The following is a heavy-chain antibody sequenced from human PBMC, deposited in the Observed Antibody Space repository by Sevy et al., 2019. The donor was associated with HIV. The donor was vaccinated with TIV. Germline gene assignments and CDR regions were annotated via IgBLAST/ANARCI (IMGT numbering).Heavy chain of an antibody. Sequence: GGSLRLSCAASGFTFSDYAMHWVRQAPGKGLEWVAVISHAGFNQYYADSVKGRLTISRVSSKTTLYLEMHSLRAEDTALYYCARDRRAGYSSNWYRDFDYWGQGTLVTVSS. CDR2: ISHAGFNQ. CDR3: ARDRRAGYSSNWYRDFDY. CDR1: GFTFSDYA. V-gene: IGHV3-30*04. D-gene: IGHD6-13*01. J-gene: IGHJ4*02.